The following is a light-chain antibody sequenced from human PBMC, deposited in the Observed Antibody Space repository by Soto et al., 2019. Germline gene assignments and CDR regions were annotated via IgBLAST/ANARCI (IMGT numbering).Light chain of an antibody. CDR1: QSVGIY. Sequence: EIVLTQSPATLSLSPGERATLSCRASQSVGIYLGWYQQRPGQAPRLLIYDASNRAAGIPARFSGSGSGTDFTLTITSLEYEDFAVYYCHYRNTSPPAFGQGTRLEIK. V-gene: IGKV3-11*01. CDR3: HYRNTSPPA. J-gene: IGKJ5*01. CDR2: DAS.